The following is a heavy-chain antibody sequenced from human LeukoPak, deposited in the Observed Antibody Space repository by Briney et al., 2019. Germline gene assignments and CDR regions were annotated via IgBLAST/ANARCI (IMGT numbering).Heavy chain of an antibody. CDR2: INSAGSTR. Sequence: GGSLRLSCAASGFTFGSYWMPWVRQAPGKGPVWVSRINSAGSTRSYADSVKGRFTISRDNAKNTLYLQMNSLRVEDTAVYYCASTNRLDYWGQGTLVTVSS. J-gene: IGHJ4*02. CDR1: GFTFGSYW. CDR3: ASTNRLDY. D-gene: IGHD2/OR15-2a*01. V-gene: IGHV3-74*01.